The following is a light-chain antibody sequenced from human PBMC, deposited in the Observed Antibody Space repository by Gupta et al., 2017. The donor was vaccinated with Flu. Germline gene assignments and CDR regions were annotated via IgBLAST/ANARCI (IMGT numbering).Light chain of an antibody. CDR3: QSYDSSLTNWV. J-gene: IGLJ3*02. CDR1: TSNIGAGFS. Sequence: SVLTQPPSVSGAPGQTVTISCSGSTSNIGAGFSVHWYQQFPGTAPKLLIYANTNRPSGVPDRFSGSRSGTSASLAITGLQAEDEADYYCQSYDSSLTNWVFGGGTTLTVL. CDR2: ANT. V-gene: IGLV1-40*01.